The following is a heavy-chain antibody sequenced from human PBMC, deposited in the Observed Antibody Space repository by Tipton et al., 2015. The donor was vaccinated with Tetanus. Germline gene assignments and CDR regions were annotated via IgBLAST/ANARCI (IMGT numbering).Heavy chain of an antibody. CDR1: GLTVSSNY. J-gene: IGHJ4*02. CDR2: ISGSGVST. CDR3: AKGPAVRVVVPAATYYFDY. Sequence: GSLRLSCAASGLTVSSNYMSWVRQAPGKGLEWVSVISGSGVSTYYADSVKGRFTISRDNSKNTLYLQMKSLRAEDTAVYYCAKGPAVRVVVPAATYYFDYWGQGTLVTVSS. D-gene: IGHD2-2*01. V-gene: IGHV3-23*01.